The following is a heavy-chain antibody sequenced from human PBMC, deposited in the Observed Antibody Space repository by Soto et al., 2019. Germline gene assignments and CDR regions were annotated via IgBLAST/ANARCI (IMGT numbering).Heavy chain of an antibody. CDR1: GASISSSGYY. D-gene: IGHD2-2*01. V-gene: IGHV4-39*07. J-gene: IGHJ4*02. Sequence: PSETLSLTCTVSGASISSSGYYWGWIRQPPGKGLEWIASIYYSGSTYYNPSLRSRVTISVDTSKNQFSLRLNSLTPEDTGVYYCAKDRVPDSRWNFDYWGQGILVTVSS. CDR2: IYYSGST. CDR3: AKDRVPDSRWNFDY.